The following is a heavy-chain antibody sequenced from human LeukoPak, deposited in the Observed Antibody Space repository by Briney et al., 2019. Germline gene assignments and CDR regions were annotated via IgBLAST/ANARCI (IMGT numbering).Heavy chain of an antibody. CDR2: INWNGGMT. J-gene: IGHJ1*01. CDR3: ATYSSLNRREFQY. D-gene: IGHD3-22*01. Sequence: GGSLRLSCAASGFTFDDYGMSWVRQGPGKGLEWVSGINWNGGMTAYADSVKGRFTISRDNAKNSLYLQMNSLRAEDTAVYYCATYSSLNRREFQYWGQGTLLTVSS. V-gene: IGHV3-20*04. CDR1: GFTFDDYG.